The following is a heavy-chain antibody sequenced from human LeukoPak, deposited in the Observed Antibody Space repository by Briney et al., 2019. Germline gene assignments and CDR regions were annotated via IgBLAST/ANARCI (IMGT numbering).Heavy chain of an antibody. V-gene: IGHV4-31*03. D-gene: IGHD6-13*01. CDR3: ATEGTYSSSWYSALDY. CDR1: GGSINSAGYY. J-gene: IGHJ4*02. Sequence: PSETLSLTCTVPGGSINSAGYYWSWIRQHPGKGLEWIGYIYYSGNTYYNPSLKSRVAISVDTSKNQFSLKLSSVTAADTAVYYCATEGTYSSSWYSALDYWGQGTLVTVSS. CDR2: IYYSGNT.